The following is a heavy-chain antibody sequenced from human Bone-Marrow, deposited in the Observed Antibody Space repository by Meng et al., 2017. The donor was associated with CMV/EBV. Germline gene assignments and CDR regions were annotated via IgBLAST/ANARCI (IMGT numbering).Heavy chain of an antibody. J-gene: IGHJ4*02. CDR3: AKVAITTVTKKLPYYFDY. CDR2: IRYDGSNK. V-gene: IGHV3-30*02. Sequence: LSLTCAASGFTFSSYGMHWVRQAPGKGLEWVAFIRYDGSNKYYADSVKGRFTISRDNSKNTLYLQMNSLRAEDTAVYYCAKVAITTVTKKLPYYFDYWGQGTLVTVSS. CDR1: GFTFSSYG. D-gene: IGHD4-17*01.